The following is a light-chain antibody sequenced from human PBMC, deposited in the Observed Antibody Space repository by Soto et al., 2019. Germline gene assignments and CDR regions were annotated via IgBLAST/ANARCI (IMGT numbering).Light chain of an antibody. V-gene: IGKV1-5*03. Sequence: DIQMTQSPSTLSASVGDTVTITCRASQSISSWLAWYQQKPGKAPKLLIYKASSLDSGVPSRFSGSGSGTEFTLTISSLQPDDFATYYCQQYPRAFGQGTKVEIK. CDR1: QSISSW. J-gene: IGKJ1*01. CDR2: KAS. CDR3: QQYPRA.